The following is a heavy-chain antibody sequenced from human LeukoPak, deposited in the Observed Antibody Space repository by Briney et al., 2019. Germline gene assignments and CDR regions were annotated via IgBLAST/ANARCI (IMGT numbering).Heavy chain of an antibody. CDR3: ARGIITIFGVVIIFGDY. D-gene: IGHD3-3*01. CDR1: GCTFTGYY. Sequence: GASVKVSCKASGCTFTGYYMHWVRQAPGQGLEWMGWINPNSGGTNYAQKFQGRVTMTRDTSISTAYMELSRLRSDDTAVYYCARGIITIFGVVIIFGDYWGQGTLVTVSS. V-gene: IGHV1-2*02. CDR2: INPNSGGT. J-gene: IGHJ4*02.